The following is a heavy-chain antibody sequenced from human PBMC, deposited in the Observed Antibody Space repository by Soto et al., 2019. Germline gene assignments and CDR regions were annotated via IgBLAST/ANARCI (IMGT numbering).Heavy chain of an antibody. J-gene: IGHJ6*02. CDR3: AKDLIGGTSSPHYYYYYGMDV. D-gene: IGHD2-2*01. CDR2: ISGSGGST. Sequence: EVQLLESGGGLVQPGGSLRLSCAASGFTFSSYAMSWVRQAPGKGLEWVSAISGSGGSTYYADSVKGRFTISRDNSKNTLYLQMNSLRAEDTAVYYCAKDLIGGTSSPHYYYYYGMDVWGQGTTVTVSS. V-gene: IGHV3-23*01. CDR1: GFTFSSYA.